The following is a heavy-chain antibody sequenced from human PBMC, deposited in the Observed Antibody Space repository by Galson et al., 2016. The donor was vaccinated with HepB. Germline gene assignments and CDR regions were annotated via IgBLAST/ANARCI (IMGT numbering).Heavy chain of an antibody. CDR2: IYYSGST. V-gene: IGHV4-4*02. D-gene: IGHD6-13*01. J-gene: IGHJ5*02. Sequence: LSLTCAVSGGSISSNNWWSWVRQPPGKGLEWIGYIYYSGSTNYNPSLKSRVTISVDTSKNQFSLKLTSVTAADTAFYYCAREEERQLVRRFDPWGQGTLVTVSS. CDR1: GGSISSNNW. CDR3: AREEERQLVRRFDP.